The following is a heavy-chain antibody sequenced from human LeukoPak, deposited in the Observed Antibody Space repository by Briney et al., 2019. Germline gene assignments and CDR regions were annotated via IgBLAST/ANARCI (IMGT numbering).Heavy chain of an antibody. CDR1: GFTFSSYA. D-gene: IGHD3-22*01. Sequence: PGRSLRLSCAASGFTFSSYAMHWVRQAPGKGLEWVAVISYDGSNKYYADSVKGRFTISRDNSKNTLYLQMNSLRAEDTAVYYCAREGITMMDDAFDIWGQGTMSPSLQ. J-gene: IGHJ3*02. V-gene: IGHV3-30-3*01. CDR3: AREGITMMDDAFDI. CDR2: ISYDGSNK.